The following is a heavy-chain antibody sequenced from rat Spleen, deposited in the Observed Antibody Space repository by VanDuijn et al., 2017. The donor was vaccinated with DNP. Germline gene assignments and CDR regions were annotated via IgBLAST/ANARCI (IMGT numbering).Heavy chain of an antibody. CDR3: ATATGTLS. CDR2: INTGGGNT. Sequence: EVQLVDSGGGLVQPGRSLKLSCTASGFTFTNYGMAWVRQAPTKGLEWVASINTGGGNTYYRDSVKGRFTISRDNAKNTQYLQMDSLRSEDTATYYCATATGTLSWGQGVMVTVSS. V-gene: IGHV5S13*01. J-gene: IGHJ2*01. CDR1: GFTFTNYG. D-gene: IGHD1-7*01.